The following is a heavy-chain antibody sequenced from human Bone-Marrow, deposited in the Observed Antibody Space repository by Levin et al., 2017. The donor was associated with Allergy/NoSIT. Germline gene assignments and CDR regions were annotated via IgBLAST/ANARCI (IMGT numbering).Heavy chain of an antibody. Sequence: SETLSLTCSVSGYSISSGYFWGWIRQPPGKGLEWIGNIDHTGTTYLNPSLKSRISMSIDTSTDHFSLKLTSVTAADTAVYYCARDCTTTTCRIYYYGLDVWGQGTTVTVSS. CDR1: GYSISSGYF. V-gene: IGHV4-38-2*02. D-gene: IGHD2-2*01. CDR2: IDHTGTT. J-gene: IGHJ6*02. CDR3: ARDCTTTTCRIYYYGLDV.